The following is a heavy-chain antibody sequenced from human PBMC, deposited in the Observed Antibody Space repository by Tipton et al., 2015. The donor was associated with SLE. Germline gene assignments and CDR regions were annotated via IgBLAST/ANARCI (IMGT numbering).Heavy chain of an antibody. CDR2: VYYTETA. D-gene: IGHD2-21*01. Sequence: TLSLTCTVSGGSITSYYWSWIRQPPGKGLEWIGYVYYTETASYNPSLKSRVTISVDTSKNQFSLKLSSVTAADRAVYYCAREVNAVSDSDAFDIWGQGTVVTVSS. J-gene: IGHJ3*02. CDR1: GGSITSYY. CDR3: AREVNAVSDSDAFDI. V-gene: IGHV4-59*07.